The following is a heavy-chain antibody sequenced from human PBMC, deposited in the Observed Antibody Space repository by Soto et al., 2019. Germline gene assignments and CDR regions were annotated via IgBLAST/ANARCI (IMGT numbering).Heavy chain of an antibody. CDR3: ARSIELRYFDWVN. CDR2: IYYSGST. J-gene: IGHJ4*02. Sequence: SETLSLTCTVSGGSISSGGYYWSWIRQHPGKGLEWIGYIYYSGSTYYNPSLKSRVTISVDTSKNQFSLKLSSVTAADTAVYYCARSIELRYFDWVNWGQGTLVTVSS. CDR1: GGSISSGGYY. V-gene: IGHV4-31*03. D-gene: IGHD3-9*01.